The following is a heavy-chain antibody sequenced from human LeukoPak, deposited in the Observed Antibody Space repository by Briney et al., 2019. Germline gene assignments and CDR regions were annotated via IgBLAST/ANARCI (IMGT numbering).Heavy chain of an antibody. V-gene: IGHV4-38-2*02. J-gene: IGHJ4*02. CDR3: ARDLLPRPPYYYDSSGYYGD. CDR2: IYHSGST. Sequence: PSETLSLTCTVSGYSISSGYYWGWIRQPPGKGLEWIGSIYHSGSTYYNPSLKSRVTISVDTSKNQFSLKLSSVTAADTAVYYCARDLLPRPPYYYDSSGYYGDWGQGTLVTVSS. CDR1: GYSISSGYY. D-gene: IGHD3-22*01.